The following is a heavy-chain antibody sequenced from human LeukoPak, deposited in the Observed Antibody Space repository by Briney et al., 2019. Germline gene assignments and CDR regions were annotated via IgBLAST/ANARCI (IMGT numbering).Heavy chain of an antibody. D-gene: IGHD5-18*01. V-gene: IGHV5-51*01. J-gene: IGHJ4*02. Sequence: GESLRISCKCSGFDFTAYGIAWVRQMPGIGLEWMGNIYPGGSNGRYSPSFQGQVTMSADKSITTVYLQWSSLKASDTAMYYCARHFHSAWFGFWGQGSLVTVSS. CDR2: IYPGGSNG. CDR1: GFDFTAYG. CDR3: ARHFHSAWFGF.